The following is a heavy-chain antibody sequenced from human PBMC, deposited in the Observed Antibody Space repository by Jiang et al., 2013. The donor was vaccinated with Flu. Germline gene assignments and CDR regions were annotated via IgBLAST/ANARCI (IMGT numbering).Heavy chain of an antibody. V-gene: IGHV4-59*13. Sequence: GPGLVKPSETLSLTCTVSGGSISSNYWSWTRQPPGKGLEWIGYMFYSGSTNYNPSLKSRVTLSIDTSKNQFSLKLSSVTAADTAVYYCARGLYSYDSSAGGAFDIWGQGTMVTVSS. J-gene: IGHJ3*02. CDR3: ARGLYSYDSSAGGAFDI. CDR2: MFYSGST. CDR1: GGSISSNY. D-gene: IGHD3-22*01.